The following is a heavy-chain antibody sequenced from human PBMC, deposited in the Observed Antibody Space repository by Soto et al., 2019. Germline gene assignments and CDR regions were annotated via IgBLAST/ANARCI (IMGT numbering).Heavy chain of an antibody. D-gene: IGHD4-4*01. CDR2: IWYDGSNK. V-gene: IGHV3-33*01. Sequence: GGSLRLSCAASGFTFSSYGMHWVRQAPGKGLEWVAVIWYDGSNKYYVDSVKGRFTISRDNSKNTLYLQMNSLRAEDTAVYYCARDKMPYSNYYYYYGMDVWGQGTTVTVSS. CDR3: ARDKMPYSNYYYYYGMDV. CDR1: GFTFSSYG. J-gene: IGHJ6*02.